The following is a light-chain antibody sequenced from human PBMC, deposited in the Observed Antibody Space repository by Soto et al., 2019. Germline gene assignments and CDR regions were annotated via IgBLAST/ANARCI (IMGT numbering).Light chain of an antibody. J-gene: IGKJ4*01. CDR1: QSVSSN. Sequence: EIVMTQSPATLSVSPGDRATLSCRASQSVSSNFAWYQQRPAQAPRLLIYDVSTRATGVPTRFSGSGSGTEFTLTISSLQSEDFAVYYCQQYHDWPLTFGGGTRVEIK. CDR2: DVS. CDR3: QQYHDWPLT. V-gene: IGKV3D-15*01.